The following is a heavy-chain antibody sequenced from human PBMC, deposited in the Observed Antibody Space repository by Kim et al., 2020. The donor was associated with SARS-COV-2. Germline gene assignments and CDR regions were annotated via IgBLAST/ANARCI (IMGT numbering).Heavy chain of an antibody. CDR3: AMIHDDVWWYFDL. CDR1: GFTFSSYA. CDR2: ISGSGGST. D-gene: IGHD3-16*01. V-gene: IGHV3-23*01. Sequence: GGSLRLSCAASGFTFSSYAMSWVRQAPGKGLEWVSAISGSGGSTYYADSVKGRFTISRDNSKNTLYLQMNSLRAEDTAVYYCAMIHDDVWWYFDLWGRGTLVTVSS. J-gene: IGHJ2*01.